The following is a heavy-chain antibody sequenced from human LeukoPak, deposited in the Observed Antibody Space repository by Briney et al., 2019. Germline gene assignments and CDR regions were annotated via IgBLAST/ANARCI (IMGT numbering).Heavy chain of an antibody. CDR3: AKDRGGIAAAGTDY. CDR2: IWYDGSNK. J-gene: IGHJ4*02. V-gene: IGHV3-33*06. Sequence: PGGSMRLSCAASGFTFSSYGMHWVRQAPGKGLEWVAVIWYDGSNKYYADFVKGRFTISRDNSKNTLYLQMNSLRAEDTAVYYCAKDRGGIAAAGTDYWGQGTLVTVSS. CDR1: GFTFSSYG. D-gene: IGHD6-13*01.